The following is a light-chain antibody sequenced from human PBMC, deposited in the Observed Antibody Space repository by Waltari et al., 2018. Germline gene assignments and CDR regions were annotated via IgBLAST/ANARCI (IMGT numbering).Light chain of an antibody. CDR2: EDE. J-gene: IGLJ2*01. CDR3: QTWDTNTVV. Sequence: SFALTQAPSLSVSPGQTATIACSGDALGNREVWWYQQKPGQSPVLVIFEDEKRPSGIPERFSASNSGNTALLTITGVQALDEAAYYCQTWDTNTVVFGGGTKLTVL. CDR1: ALGNRE. V-gene: IGLV3-1*01.